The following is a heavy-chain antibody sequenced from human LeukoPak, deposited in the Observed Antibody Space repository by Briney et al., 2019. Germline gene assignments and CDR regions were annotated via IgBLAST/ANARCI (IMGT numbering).Heavy chain of an antibody. CDR2: TNEGGSVI. V-gene: IGHV3-74*01. Sequence: GGSLRLSCAASGFTFSGYWMHWVRQAPGKGLEWVSRTNEGGSVISYADSVKGRFTISRDNAKNSLYLQMNSLRAEDTAVYYCARVVAAAGCYYFDYWGQGTLVTVSS. CDR3: ARVVAAAGCYYFDY. D-gene: IGHD6-13*01. J-gene: IGHJ4*02. CDR1: GFTFSGYW.